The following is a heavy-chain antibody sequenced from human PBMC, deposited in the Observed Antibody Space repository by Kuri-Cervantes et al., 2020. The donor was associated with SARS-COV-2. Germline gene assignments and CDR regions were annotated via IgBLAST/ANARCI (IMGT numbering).Heavy chain of an antibody. CDR2: IIPIFGAA. J-gene: IGHJ3*02. CDR3: ARKRSGSYLRLAAFDI. D-gene: IGHD1-26*01. V-gene: IGHV1-69*13. Sequence: SVKVSCKAIGGTFSSFLFSWVRQAPGQGLEWVGGIIPIFGAANFAQKFQGRVTITADEATSTAYMELSRLRSEDTAVYYCARKRSGSYLRLAAFDIWGQGTMVTVSS. CDR1: GGTFSSFL.